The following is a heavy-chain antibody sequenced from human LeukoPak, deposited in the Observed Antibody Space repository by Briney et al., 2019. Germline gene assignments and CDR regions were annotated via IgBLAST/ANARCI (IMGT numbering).Heavy chain of an antibody. V-gene: IGHV3-30*04. Sequence: GGSLRLSCAASGFTFSSYAMHWVRQAPTKGLEWVAVISYDGSNKYSADSVKGRFTISRDNSKSTLYLQMNSLRPEDTAVYYCASPRVGATYFDYWGQGTLVTVSS. CDR1: GFTFSSYA. CDR2: ISYDGSNK. CDR3: ASPRVGATYFDY. D-gene: IGHD1-26*01. J-gene: IGHJ4*02.